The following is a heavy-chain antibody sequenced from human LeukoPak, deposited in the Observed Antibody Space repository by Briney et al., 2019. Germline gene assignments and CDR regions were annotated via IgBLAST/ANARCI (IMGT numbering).Heavy chain of an antibody. Sequence: PGGSLRLSCAASGFTFSSYAMHWVRQAPGKGLEYVSAISSNGGSTYYANSVKGRFTISRDNAKNPLYLQMNSLRAEDTAVYYCASTYYGGNSEDVSKLFDYWGQGTLVTVSS. J-gene: IGHJ4*02. CDR3: ASTYYGGNSEDVSKLFDY. D-gene: IGHD4-23*01. CDR2: ISSNGGST. V-gene: IGHV3-64*04. CDR1: GFTFSSYA.